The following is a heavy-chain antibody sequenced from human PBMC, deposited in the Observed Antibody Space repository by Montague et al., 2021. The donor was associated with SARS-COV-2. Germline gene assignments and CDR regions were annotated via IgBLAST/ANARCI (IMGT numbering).Heavy chain of an antibody. Sequence: SLRLPCAASGFIFSRYCMSWVRQAPGKGLEWVANIKQDGSEKFYVDSVKGRFTISRDNAKNSLFLQINSLRAEDTAVYYCARVSGVWFGELPRDYFYGMDVWGQGSTVTVSS. J-gene: IGHJ6*02. CDR1: GFIFSRYC. V-gene: IGHV3-7*01. D-gene: IGHD3-10*01. CDR3: ARVSGVWFGELPRDYFYGMDV. CDR2: IKQDGSEK.